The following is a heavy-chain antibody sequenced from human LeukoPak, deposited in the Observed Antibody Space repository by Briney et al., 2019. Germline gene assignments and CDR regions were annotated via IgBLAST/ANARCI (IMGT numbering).Heavy chain of an antibody. V-gene: IGHV3-30*02. CDR3: AREVEVVPATMGAYYYYYMDV. CDR1: GFTFSSYG. CDR2: IRYDGSGK. J-gene: IGHJ6*03. Sequence: GGSLRLSCAASGFTFSSYGMHCVRQAPGKGLEWVAFIRYDGSGKYYADSVKGRFTISRDNSKNTLYLQMNSLRAEDTAVYYCAREVEVVPATMGAYYYYYMDVWGKRTTVTVSS. D-gene: IGHD2-2*01.